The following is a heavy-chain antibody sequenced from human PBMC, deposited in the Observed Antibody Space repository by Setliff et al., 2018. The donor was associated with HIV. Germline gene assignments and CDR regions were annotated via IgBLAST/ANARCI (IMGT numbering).Heavy chain of an antibody. CDR3: ATSAESGFGIHWAAYTPWHDILTGTQARFDP. D-gene: IGHD3-9*01. V-gene: IGHV4-39*01. Sequence: SETLSLTCTVSGGSTSTSGYYWGWIRQPPGKGREWIGSIYSSGSTYYNPSLKSRVTISVDTSKNQFSLKLKSVTAADTAVYYCATSAESGFGIHWAAYTPWHDILTGTQARFDPWGQGTLVTVSS. CDR2: IYSSGST. CDR1: GGSTSTSGYY. J-gene: IGHJ5*02.